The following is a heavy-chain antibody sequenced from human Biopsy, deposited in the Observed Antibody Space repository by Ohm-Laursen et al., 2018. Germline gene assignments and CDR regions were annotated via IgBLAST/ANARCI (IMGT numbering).Heavy chain of an antibody. J-gene: IGHJ3*01. CDR3: AKAFGGAYYSYAFDL. CDR2: ITADNT. Sequence: ASVKVFCKASGYTFYSYGITWVRQAPGQGLEWMGWITADNTNSAQKFQGRLTMTTDISTSTAYMDLKGLRSDDTAIYYCAKAFGGAYYSYAFDLWGQGTLVTVSS. V-gene: IGHV1-18*01. D-gene: IGHD2-21*02. CDR1: GYTFYSYG.